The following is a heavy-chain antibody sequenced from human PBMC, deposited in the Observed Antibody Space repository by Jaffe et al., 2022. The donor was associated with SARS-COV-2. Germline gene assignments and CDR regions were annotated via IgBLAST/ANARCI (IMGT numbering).Heavy chain of an antibody. J-gene: IGHJ4*02. CDR1: GFTFSDYS. CDR3: TRGRGAGDC. V-gene: IGHV3-48*02. Sequence: EVQLVQSGGGLVQPGGSLRLSCAASGFTFSDYSMNWVRQAPGKGLEWVSYISTGGNTIYYADSVKGRFTISRDNAQSSLYLQMNSLRDEDTAVYYCTRGRGAGDCWGQGTLVTVSS. CDR2: ISTGGNTI.